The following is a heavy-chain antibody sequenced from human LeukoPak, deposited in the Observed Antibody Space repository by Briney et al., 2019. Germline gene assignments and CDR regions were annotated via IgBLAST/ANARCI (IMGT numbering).Heavy chain of an antibody. CDR2: ISYDGSNK. CDR1: GFTFSSYG. CDR3: AKDNYGDYNYYYCGMDV. D-gene: IGHD4-17*01. V-gene: IGHV3-30*18. Sequence: GGSLRLSCAASGFTFSSYGMHWVRQAPGKGLEWVAVISYDGSNKYYADSVKGRFTVSRDNSKNTLYLQMNSLRAEDTAVYYCAKDNYGDYNYYYCGMDVWGQGTTVTVSS. J-gene: IGHJ6*02.